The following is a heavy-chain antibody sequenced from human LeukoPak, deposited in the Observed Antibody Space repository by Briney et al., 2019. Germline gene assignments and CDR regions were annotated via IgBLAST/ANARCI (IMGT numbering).Heavy chain of an antibody. CDR1: GYSFTSYW. Sequence: GESLKISCKGSGYSFTSYWIGWVRQMPGKGLEWMGIIYPGDSDTRYSPSFQGQVTISADKSISTAYLQWSSLKASDTAMYYCARSITIFGVAIPPDYWGQGTLVTVSS. CDR3: ARSITIFGVAIPPDY. D-gene: IGHD3-3*01. CDR2: IYPGDSDT. J-gene: IGHJ4*02. V-gene: IGHV5-51*01.